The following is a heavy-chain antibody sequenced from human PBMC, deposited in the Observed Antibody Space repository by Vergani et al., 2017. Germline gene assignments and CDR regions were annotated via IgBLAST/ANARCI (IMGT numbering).Heavy chain of an antibody. Sequence: QVQLVQSGAEVKKPGASVKVSCKASGYTFTSYYMHWVRQAPGQGLEWMGIINPSGGSTSYAQKFQGRVTMTRDTSISTAYMELSSLRSEDTAVYYCARGGYCSGGSCYPGGYYYYGMDVWGQGTTVTVSS. CDR3: ARGGYCSGGSCYPGGYYYYGMDV. D-gene: IGHD2-15*01. CDR2: INPSGGST. CDR1: GYTFTSYY. J-gene: IGHJ6*02. V-gene: IGHV1-46*01.